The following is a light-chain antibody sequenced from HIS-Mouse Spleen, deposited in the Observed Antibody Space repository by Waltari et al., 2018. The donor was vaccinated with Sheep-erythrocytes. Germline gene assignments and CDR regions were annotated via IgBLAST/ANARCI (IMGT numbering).Light chain of an antibody. Sequence: DIVMTQSPDSLAVSLGERATINCKSSQSVLYSSNNKNYLAWYQQKPGQPRKLLIYWASTRESGVPDRFSGSGSGTDFTLTISSLQAEDVAVYYCQRYYSTLTFGGGTKVEIK. V-gene: IGKV4-1*01. J-gene: IGKJ4*01. CDR2: WAS. CDR1: QSVLYSSNNKNY. CDR3: QRYYSTLT.